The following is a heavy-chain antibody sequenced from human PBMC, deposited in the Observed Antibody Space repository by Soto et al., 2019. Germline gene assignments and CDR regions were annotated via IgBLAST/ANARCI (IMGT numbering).Heavy chain of an antibody. V-gene: IGHV1-8*01. D-gene: IGHD3-22*01. Sequence: ASVKVSCKASGYTFTSYDINWVRQATGQGLEWMGWMNPNSGNTGYAQKLQGRVTMTTDTSTSTAYMELRSLRSDDTAVYYCARETPLRDSSGYSSNYYYYGMDVWGQGTTVTVSS. J-gene: IGHJ6*02. CDR1: GYTFTSYD. CDR2: MNPNSGNT. CDR3: ARETPLRDSSGYSSNYYYYGMDV.